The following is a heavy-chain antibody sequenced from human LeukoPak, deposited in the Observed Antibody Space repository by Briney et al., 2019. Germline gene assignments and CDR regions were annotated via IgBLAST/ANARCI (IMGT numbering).Heavy chain of an antibody. CDR1: EFTFSDYY. D-gene: IGHD3-16*01. V-gene: IGHV3-11*04. CDR3: ASGAKYYFDY. Sequence: PGGSLRPSCAASEFTFSDYYMSWIRQAPGKGLEWVSYISGSTKIIYYADSVKGRFTISRDNAKNSLYLQMNSLRAEDTAVYYCASGAKYYFDYWGQGTLVTVSS. J-gene: IGHJ4*02. CDR2: ISGSTKII.